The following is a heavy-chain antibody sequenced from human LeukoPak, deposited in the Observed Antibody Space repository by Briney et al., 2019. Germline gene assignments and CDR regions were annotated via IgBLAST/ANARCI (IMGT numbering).Heavy chain of an antibody. Sequence: GGSLRLSCAASGFTFSSYAMSWVRQAPGKGLEWVSAISGSGGSTYYADSVKGRFTISRDNSKNTLYLQMNSLRAEDTAVYYCARDSTVTIGSFDLWGRGTLVTVSS. CDR3: ARDSTVTIGSFDL. D-gene: IGHD4-17*01. V-gene: IGHV3-23*01. CDR2: ISGSGGST. J-gene: IGHJ2*01. CDR1: GFTFSSYA.